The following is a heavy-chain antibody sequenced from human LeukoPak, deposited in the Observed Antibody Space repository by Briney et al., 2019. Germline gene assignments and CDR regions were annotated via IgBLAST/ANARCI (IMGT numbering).Heavy chain of an antibody. D-gene: IGHD2-15*01. CDR1: GGSFSGYY. J-gene: IGHJ4*02. V-gene: IGHV4-34*01. CDR3: ARAAPKVVAAAATLSHFDY. Sequence: SETLSLTCAVYGGSFSGYYWSWIRQPPGKGLEWIGEINHSGSTNYNPSLKSRVTISVDTSKNQFSLKLSSVTAADTAVYYCARAAPKVVAAAATLSHFDYWGQGTLVTVSS. CDR2: INHSGST.